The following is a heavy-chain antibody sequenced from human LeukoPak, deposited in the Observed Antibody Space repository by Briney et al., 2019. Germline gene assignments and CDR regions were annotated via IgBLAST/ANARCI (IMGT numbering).Heavy chain of an antibody. J-gene: IGHJ4*02. Sequence: GGSLRLSCAASGFTFSTNWMHWVRQAPGKGLVWVSRINGDGSRTNYADSVEGRFTISRDNAKNTVYLQMNSLRAEDTAVYYCARGTTYAYYFDYWGQGILVTVSS. CDR3: ARGTTYAYYFDY. CDR1: GFTFSTNW. D-gene: IGHD1-14*01. CDR2: INGDGSRT. V-gene: IGHV3-74*01.